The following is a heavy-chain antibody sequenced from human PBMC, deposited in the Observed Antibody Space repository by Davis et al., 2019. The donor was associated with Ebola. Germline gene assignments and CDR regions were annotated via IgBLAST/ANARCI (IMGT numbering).Heavy chain of an antibody. CDR3: ARISWALTNTFDY. V-gene: IGHV4-59*01. J-gene: IGHJ4*02. Sequence: SETLSLTCTVSGASISSYYWSWIRQPPGKGLEWIGYIYYSGTTNNNPSLKSRVTISIDKSRNQFSLKLGSVTAADTAVYYCARISWALTNTFDYWGQGTLVTVSS. CDR2: IYYSGTT. CDR1: GASISSYY. D-gene: IGHD2-8*01.